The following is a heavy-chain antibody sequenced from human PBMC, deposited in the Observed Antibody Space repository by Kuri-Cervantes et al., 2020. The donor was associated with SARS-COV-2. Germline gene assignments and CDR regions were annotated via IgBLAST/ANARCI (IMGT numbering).Heavy chain of an antibody. Sequence: GGSLRLSCAASGFTFSSYWMSWVRQAPGKGLEWVANIKQDGSEKYYVDSVKGRFTISRDNAKNSLYLQMNSLRAEDTAVYYCAKDQFDSSGWYIDYWGQGTLVTVSS. CDR1: GFTFSSYW. CDR2: IKQDGSEK. CDR3: AKDQFDSSGWYIDY. J-gene: IGHJ4*02. V-gene: IGHV3-7*05. D-gene: IGHD6-19*01.